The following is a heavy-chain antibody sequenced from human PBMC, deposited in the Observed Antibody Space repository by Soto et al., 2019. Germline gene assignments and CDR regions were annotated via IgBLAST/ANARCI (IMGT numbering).Heavy chain of an antibody. Sequence: ASVKVSCKASGGTFSSYAISWVRQAPGQGLEWMGGIIPIFGTANYAQKFQGRVTITADESTSTAYMELSSLRSEDTAVYYCARDRYCGGDCYGSSSWGQGTMITVSS. CDR1: GGTFSSYA. D-gene: IGHD2-21*02. V-gene: IGHV1-69*13. J-gene: IGHJ3*01. CDR2: IIPIFGTA. CDR3: ARDRYCGGDCYGSSS.